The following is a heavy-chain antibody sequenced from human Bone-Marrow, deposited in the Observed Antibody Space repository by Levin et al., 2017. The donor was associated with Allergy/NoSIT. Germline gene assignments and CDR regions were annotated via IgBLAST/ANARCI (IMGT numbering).Heavy chain of an antibody. D-gene: IGHD6-13*01. J-gene: IGHJ3*02. CDR3: ARGAAAGDAFDI. CDR2: ISSSSSYI. Sequence: GGSLRLSCAASGFTFSSYSMNWVRQAPGKGLEWVSSISSSSSYIYYADSVKGRFTISRDNAKNSLYLQMNSLRAEDTAVYYCARGAAAGDAFDIWGQGTMVTVSS. V-gene: IGHV3-21*01. CDR1: GFTFSSYS.